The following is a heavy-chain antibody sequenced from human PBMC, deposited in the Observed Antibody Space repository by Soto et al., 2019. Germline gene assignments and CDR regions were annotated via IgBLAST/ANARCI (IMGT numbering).Heavy chain of an antibody. D-gene: IGHD1-20*01. J-gene: IGHJ1*01. Sequence: QVQLQESGPGLVKPSETLSLTCSVSGGSVTSGRDYWGWIRQTPGKGLEWIGSIYYIGSTYVNPSLKSRVILSVDTAKKRFALRLPSESSADSAVYYCARQESQCDNNFQSWGLGILVTVYS. V-gene: IGHV4-39*01. CDR3: ARQESQCDNNFQS. CDR2: IYYIGST. CDR1: GGSVTSGRDY.